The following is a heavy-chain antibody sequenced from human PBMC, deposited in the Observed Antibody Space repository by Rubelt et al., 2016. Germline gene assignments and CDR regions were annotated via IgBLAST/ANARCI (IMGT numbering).Heavy chain of an antibody. J-gene: IGHJ4*02. V-gene: IGHV3-33*01. Sequence: VQLVESGGGLVQPGRSLRLSCAASGFTFSSYGMHWVRQAPGKGLEWVAVIWYDGSNKYYADSVKGRFTISRDNSKNTLYLQMNSLRAEDTAVDYGAREGAAAAMDLDCWGQGTLVTVSS. CDR1: GFTFSSYG. CDR2: IWYDGSNK. D-gene: IGHD2-2*01. CDR3: AREGAAAAMDLDC.